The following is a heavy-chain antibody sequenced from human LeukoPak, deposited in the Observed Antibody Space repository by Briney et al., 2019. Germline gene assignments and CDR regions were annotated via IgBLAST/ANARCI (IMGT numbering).Heavy chain of an antibody. CDR3: ARGRLYLDY. V-gene: IGHV4-34*01. CDR2: INHGGST. D-gene: IGHD5-12*01. Sequence: PSETLSLTCAVYGGSFSGYYWSWIRQPPGKGLEWIGGINHGGSTNYNPSLKSRVTISVDTSKNQFSLKLSSVTAADTAVYYCARGRLYLDYWGQGTLVTVSS. CDR1: GGSFSGYY. J-gene: IGHJ4*02.